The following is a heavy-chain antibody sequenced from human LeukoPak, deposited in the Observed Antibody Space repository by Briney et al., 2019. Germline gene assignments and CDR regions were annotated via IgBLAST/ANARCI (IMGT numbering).Heavy chain of an antibody. CDR1: GFTLSSYA. CDR2: ISGSGGST. CDR3: AKDRGPGYSGRSYFDY. D-gene: IGHD5-12*01. Sequence: GGSLRLSCAASGFTLSSYAMSWVRQAPGRGLEWVSAISGSGGSTYYADSVKGRFTISRDNSKNTLYLQMNSLRAEDTAVYYCAKDRGPGYSGRSYFDYWGQGTLVTVSS. V-gene: IGHV3-23*01. J-gene: IGHJ4*02.